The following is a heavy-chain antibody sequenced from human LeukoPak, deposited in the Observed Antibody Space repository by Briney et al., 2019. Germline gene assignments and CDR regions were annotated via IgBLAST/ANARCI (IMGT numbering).Heavy chain of an antibody. CDR3: TRGVGATQEPFDY. J-gene: IGHJ4*02. CDR2: INSGGSST. CDR1: GFTFSSSW. Sequence: GGSLRLSCAASGFTFSSSWMHWVRQAPGKGLVWVSRINSGGSSTSYADSVKGGFTISGDNAKNTLYLQMNSLRAEDTAVYYCTRGVGATQEPFDYWGQGTLVTVSS. V-gene: IGHV3-74*01. D-gene: IGHD1-26*01.